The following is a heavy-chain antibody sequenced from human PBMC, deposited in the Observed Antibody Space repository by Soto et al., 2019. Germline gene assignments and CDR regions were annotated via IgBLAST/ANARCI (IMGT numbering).Heavy chain of an antibody. CDR2: ITTIAETT. J-gene: IGHJ3*02. V-gene: IGHV1-69*01. CDR1: GGPFTRYA. Sequence: QAQLVQSGAEVRKPGSSVRVSCRASGGPFTRYAVSWXRXXXXXGLEWIGGITTIAETTNYAQKFRGRLSITADESXDXVXXXXRXXXXXXXXXXXXXXXXXXXXTAXPYAFDIWGQGSRVTVSS. D-gene: IGHD2-21*02. CDR3: XXXXXXXXTAXPYAFDI.